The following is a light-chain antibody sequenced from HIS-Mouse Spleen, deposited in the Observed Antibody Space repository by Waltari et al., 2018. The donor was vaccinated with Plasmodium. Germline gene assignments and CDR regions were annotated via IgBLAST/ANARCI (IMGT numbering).Light chain of an antibody. V-gene: IGLV3-10*01. CDR3: YSTDSSGNHRV. CDR2: EDS. J-gene: IGLJ3*02. CDR1: ELPKTY. Sequence: SYELTQPPSVSVSPGKTARITCSGDELPKTYAYWYQQKSGQAPVLVIYEDSKRPSGIPERFSGSSSGTMATLTISGAQVEDEADYYCYSTDSSGNHRVFGGGTKLTVL.